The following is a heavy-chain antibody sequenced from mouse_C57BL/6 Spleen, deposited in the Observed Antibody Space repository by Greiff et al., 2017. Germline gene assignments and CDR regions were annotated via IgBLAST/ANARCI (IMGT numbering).Heavy chain of an antibody. V-gene: IGHV3-6*01. CDR1: GYSITSGYY. J-gene: IGHJ3*01. CDR3: ARVGYDDGFAY. CDR2: ISYDGSN. Sequence: LMESGPGLVKPSQSLSLTCSVTGYSITSGYYWNWIRQFPGNKLEWMGYISYDGSNNYNPSLKNRISITRDTSKNQFFLKLNSVTTEDTATYYCARVGYDDGFAYWGQGTLVTVSA. D-gene: IGHD2-2*01.